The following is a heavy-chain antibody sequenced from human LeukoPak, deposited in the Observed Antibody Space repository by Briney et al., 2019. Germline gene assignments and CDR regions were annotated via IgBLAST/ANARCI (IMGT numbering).Heavy chain of an antibody. J-gene: IGHJ5*02. Sequence: GGSLRLSCAASGFTFSSYAMSWVRQAPGKGLEWVSAISGSGGSTYYADSVKSRFTISRDNSKNTLYLQMNSLRAEDTAVYYCARQPYSNYVGWFDPWGQGTLVTVSS. CDR3: ARQPYSNYVGWFDP. CDR1: GFTFSSYA. CDR2: ISGSGGST. D-gene: IGHD4-11*01. V-gene: IGHV3-23*01.